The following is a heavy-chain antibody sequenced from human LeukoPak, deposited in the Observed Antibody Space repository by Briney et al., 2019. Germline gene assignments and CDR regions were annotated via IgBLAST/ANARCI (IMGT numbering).Heavy chain of an antibody. CDR3: ARLPLITGTRGAFDI. Sequence: ESLKISCKGSGYSFTSYWIGWVRQVPGKGLEWMGIIYPGDSDTRYSPSFQGQVTISADKSISTAYLQWSSLKASDTAMYYCARLPLITGTRGAFDIWGQGTMVTVSS. D-gene: IGHD1-7*01. J-gene: IGHJ3*02. V-gene: IGHV5-51*01. CDR1: GYSFTSYW. CDR2: IYPGDSDT.